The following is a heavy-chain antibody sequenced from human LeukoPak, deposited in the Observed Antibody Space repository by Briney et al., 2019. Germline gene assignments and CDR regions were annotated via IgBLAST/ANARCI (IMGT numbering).Heavy chain of an antibody. CDR3: ARLPGRHYYYGMDV. D-gene: IGHD1-1*01. CDR1: GGTFSSYA. CDR2: IIPILGIA. Sequence: SVKVSCRASGGTFSSYAISWVRQAPGQGLEWMGRIIPILGIANYAQKFQGRVTITADKSTSTAYMELSSLRSEDTAVYYCARLPGRHYYYGMDVWGQGTTVTVSS. J-gene: IGHJ6*02. V-gene: IGHV1-69*04.